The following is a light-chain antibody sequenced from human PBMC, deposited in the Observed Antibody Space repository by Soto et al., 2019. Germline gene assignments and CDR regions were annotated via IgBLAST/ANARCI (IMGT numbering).Light chain of an antibody. Sequence: QSVLTQPASVSGSPGQSITISCTGPRSDVGGYNYVSWYQQHPGKAPKLMIYDVTNRPSGVSNRFSGSKSGNTASLTISGLQAEDEADYYCSSYTSSSTDVVFGGGTKVTVL. CDR2: DVT. V-gene: IGLV2-14*03. CDR1: RSDVGGYNY. CDR3: SSYTSSSTDVV. J-gene: IGLJ2*01.